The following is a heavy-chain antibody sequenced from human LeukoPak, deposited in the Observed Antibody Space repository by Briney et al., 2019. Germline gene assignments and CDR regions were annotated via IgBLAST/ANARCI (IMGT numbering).Heavy chain of an antibody. V-gene: IGHV4-30-4*01. CDR3: ARGKVFDP. Sequence: ASQTLSLTCSVSGGSISSGDHYWSWIRQPPGEGLEWIGNIHYSWSTYVNPSLKSRLSMSVDTSSNQFSLKLRSVTAADTAVYYCARGKVFDPCGPGTLVTVSS. CDR1: GGSISSGDHY. CDR2: IHYSWST. J-gene: IGHJ5*02.